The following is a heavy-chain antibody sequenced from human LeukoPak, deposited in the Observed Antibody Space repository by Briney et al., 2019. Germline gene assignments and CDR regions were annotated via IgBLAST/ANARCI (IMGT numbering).Heavy chain of an antibody. CDR2: IRYDGSNK. CDR1: GFTFSSYG. CDR3: AKDFSGSAGAFDY. J-gene: IGHJ4*02. Sequence: PGGSLRLSCAASGFTFSSYGMHWVRQAPGKGLEWVAFIRYDGSNKYYADSVKGRFTISRDNSKNTLYLQMNSLRAEDTAVYYCAKDFSGSAGAFDYWGQGTLVTVSS. D-gene: IGHD1-26*01. V-gene: IGHV3-30*02.